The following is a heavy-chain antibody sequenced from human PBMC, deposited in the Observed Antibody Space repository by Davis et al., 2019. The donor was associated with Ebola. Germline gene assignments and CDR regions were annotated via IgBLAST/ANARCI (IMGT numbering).Heavy chain of an antibody. V-gene: IGHV4-59*12. D-gene: IGHD3-3*01. CDR2: IYHSGST. Sequence: MPSETLSLTCTVSGGSISSYYWSWIRQPPGKGLEWIGEIYHSGSTNYNPSLKSRVTISVDKSKNQFSLKLSSVTAADTAVYYCARLGRFLEWLLIDYWGQGTLVTASS. CDR1: GGSISSYY. J-gene: IGHJ4*02. CDR3: ARLGRFLEWLLIDY.